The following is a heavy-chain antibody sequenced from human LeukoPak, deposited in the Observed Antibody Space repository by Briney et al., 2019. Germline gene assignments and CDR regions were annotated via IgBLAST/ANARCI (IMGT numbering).Heavy chain of an antibody. Sequence: WASVKVSCKASGGTFSSYAISWVRQAPGQGLEWMGGIIPIFGTANYAQKFQGRVTITADESTSTAYMELSSLRSEDTAVYYCAVGFGAITGTSDYWGQGTLVTVSS. CDR2: IIPIFGTA. CDR3: AVGFGAITGTSDY. CDR1: GGTFSSYA. V-gene: IGHV1-69*13. D-gene: IGHD1-7*01. J-gene: IGHJ4*02.